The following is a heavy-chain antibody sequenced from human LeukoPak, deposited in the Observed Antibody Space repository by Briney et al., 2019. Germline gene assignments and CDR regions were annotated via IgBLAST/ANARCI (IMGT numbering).Heavy chain of an antibody. Sequence: ASVKVSCKASGYTFTSYAMHWVRQAPGQRLEWMGWINAGDGNTKYSQKFQGRVTITRDTSASTAYMELSSLRSEDTAVYYCARPSRWLQYLYFDYWGQGTLVTVSS. J-gene: IGHJ4*02. CDR1: GYTFTSYA. CDR2: INAGDGNT. D-gene: IGHD5-24*01. CDR3: ARPSRWLQYLYFDY. V-gene: IGHV1-3*01.